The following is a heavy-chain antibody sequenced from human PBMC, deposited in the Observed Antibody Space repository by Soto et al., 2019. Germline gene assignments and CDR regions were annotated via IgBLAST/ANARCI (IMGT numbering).Heavy chain of an antibody. CDR3: ARDPPSTLGSFDI. V-gene: IGHV3-33*01. CDR2: VYYDGHNK. D-gene: IGHD2-2*01. J-gene: IGHJ3*02. CDR1: GFTFSMYG. Sequence: GSLRLSCAASGFTFSMYGMHWVRQAPGKGLEWMATVYYDGHNKYYADSVRGRFTISRDNSKNMVYLQMNSLRAEDTAVYYCARDPPSTLGSFDIWGRGTMVTVSS.